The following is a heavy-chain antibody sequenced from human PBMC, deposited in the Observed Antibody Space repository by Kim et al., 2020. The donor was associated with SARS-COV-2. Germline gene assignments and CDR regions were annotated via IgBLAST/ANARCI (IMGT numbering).Heavy chain of an antibody. V-gene: IGHV1-69*13. Sequence: SVKVSCKASGGTFSSYAISWVRQAPGQGLEWMGGIIPIFGTANYAQKFQGRVTITADESTSTAYMELSSLRSEDTAVYYCARTAYCGGDCYRWFDPWGQGTLVTVSS. D-gene: IGHD2-21*01. CDR3: ARTAYCGGDCYRWFDP. J-gene: IGHJ5*02. CDR2: IIPIFGTA. CDR1: GGTFSSYA.